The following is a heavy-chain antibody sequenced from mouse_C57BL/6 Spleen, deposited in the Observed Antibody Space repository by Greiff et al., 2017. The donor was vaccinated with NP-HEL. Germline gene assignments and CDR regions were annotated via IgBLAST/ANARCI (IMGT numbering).Heavy chain of an antibody. V-gene: IGHV14-3*01. CDR2: IDPANGNT. D-gene: IGHD1-1*01. CDR1: GFNIKNTY. CDR3: ARGVLRRGVSWFAY. J-gene: IGHJ3*01. Sequence: VQLKESVAELVRPGASVKLSCTASGFNIKNTYMHWVKQRPEQGLEWIGRIDPANGNTKYAPKFQGKATITADPSSNTAYLQLSSLTSEDTAIYYWARGVLRRGVSWFAYWGQGTLVTVSA.